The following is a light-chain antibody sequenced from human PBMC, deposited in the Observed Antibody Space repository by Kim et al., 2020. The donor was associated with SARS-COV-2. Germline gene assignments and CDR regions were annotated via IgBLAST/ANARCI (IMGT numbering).Light chain of an antibody. CDR3: QTWGTGIWV. J-gene: IGLJ3*02. Sequence: AEVKLTCTLSSRHSSYAIEWHQQQPEKGPRYLMKLNSDGSHSKGDGIPDRFSGSRSGAERYLTISSLQSEDEADYYCQTWGTGIWVFGGGTQLTVL. CDR2: LNSDGSH. CDR1: SRHSSYA. V-gene: IGLV4-69*01.